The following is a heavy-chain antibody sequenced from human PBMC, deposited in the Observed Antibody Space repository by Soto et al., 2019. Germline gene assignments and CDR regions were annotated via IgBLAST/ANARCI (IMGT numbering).Heavy chain of an antibody. CDR1: GGSISSGGSS. CDR2: IYYRGST. J-gene: IGHJ6*02. CDR3: ARARIRLQDYGMDV. D-gene: IGHD1-1*01. Sequence: SETLSLTCTVSGGSISSGGSSWCWIRPHAGKGLEWIGYIYYRGSTYYNPSLKSRVTISVDTSKNQYSLKLSSVTAADTAVYYCARARIRLQDYGMDVWGQGTTVTVSS. V-gene: IGHV4-31*03.